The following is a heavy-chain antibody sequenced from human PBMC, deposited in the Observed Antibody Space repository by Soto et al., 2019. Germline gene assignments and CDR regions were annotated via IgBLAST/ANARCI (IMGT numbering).Heavy chain of an antibody. CDR2: IYYSGST. CDR3: ARAQGGQQLVLYE. D-gene: IGHD6-13*01. J-gene: IGHJ4*02. CDR1: GGSVSSGSYY. V-gene: IGHV4-61*01. Sequence: PSETLSLTCTVSGGSVSSGSYYWSWVRQPPGKGLEWIGYIYYSGSTNYNPSLKSRVTISVDTSKNQFSLKLSSVTAADTAVYYCARAQGGQQLVLYEWGQGTLVTVCS.